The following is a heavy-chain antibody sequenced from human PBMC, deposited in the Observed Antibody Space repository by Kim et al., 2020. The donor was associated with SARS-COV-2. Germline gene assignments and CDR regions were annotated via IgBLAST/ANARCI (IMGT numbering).Heavy chain of an antibody. CDR2: LYYSGST. CDR3: ARHGWYYGSGSYYNYYGMDV. J-gene: IGHJ6*01. D-gene: IGHD3-10*01. V-gene: IGHV4-59*08. Sequence: SETLSLTCTVSGGSISSYYWSWIRQPPGKGLEWIGYLYYSGSTNYNPSLKSGVTISVDTSKNQFSLKLSSVTAADTAVYYCARHGWYYGSGSYYNYYGMDVGGQGTTVTVSA. CDR1: GGSISSYY.